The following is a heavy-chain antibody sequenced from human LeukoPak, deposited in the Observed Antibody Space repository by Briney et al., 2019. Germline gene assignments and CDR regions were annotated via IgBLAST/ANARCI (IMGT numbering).Heavy chain of an antibody. V-gene: IGHV3-7*01. CDR1: GFTFTSYW. CDR3: ARDLDWILFDY. CDR2: IKEDGSEK. Sequence: GGSLRLSCAASGFTFTSYWMYWVRQAPGKGLEWVADIKEDGSEKYYVDSVKGRFTISRDNAKNSLYLQMNSLRAEDTAVYYCARDLDWILFDYWGQGTLVTVSS. J-gene: IGHJ4*02. D-gene: IGHD3-9*01.